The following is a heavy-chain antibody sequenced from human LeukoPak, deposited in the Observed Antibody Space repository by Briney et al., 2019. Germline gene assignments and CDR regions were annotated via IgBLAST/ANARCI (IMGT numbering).Heavy chain of an antibody. D-gene: IGHD6-13*01. CDR2: MNPNSGNT. CDR3: ARGSYSSSLIDY. V-gene: IGHV1-8*01. CDR1: GYTFTSYD. Sequence: ASVKVSCKASGYTFTSYDINWVRQATGQGLEWMGWMNPNSGNTGYAQMFQGRVTMTRNTSISTAYMELSSLRSEDTAVYYCARGSYSSSLIDYWGQGTLVTVSS. J-gene: IGHJ4*02.